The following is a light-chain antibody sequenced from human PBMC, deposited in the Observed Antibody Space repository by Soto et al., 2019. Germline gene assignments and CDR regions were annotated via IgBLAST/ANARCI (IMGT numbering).Light chain of an antibody. Sequence: EIVLTQSPGTLSLSPGERATLSCRVSQSVSSSYLAWYQQKPGQAPRLLMYGASNRATGIPDRFSGSGSGTDFTLTISNLEPEDFAVYYCQQYGGSPPLTFGGGTKVEIK. J-gene: IGKJ4*01. CDR2: GAS. CDR3: QQYGGSPPLT. CDR1: QSVSSSY. V-gene: IGKV3-20*01.